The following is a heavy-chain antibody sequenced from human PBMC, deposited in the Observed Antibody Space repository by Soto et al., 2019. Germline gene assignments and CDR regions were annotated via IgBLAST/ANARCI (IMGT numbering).Heavy chain of an antibody. CDR2: IYYTGST. CDR1: GFSINSNNW. V-gene: IGHV4-28*01. CDR3: ARKQRKPAPFWN. D-gene: IGHD3-3*01. Sequence: SETLSLTCVVSGFSINSNNWWVWIRQPPGKGLEWIGDIYYTGSTFYSPSLKNRVAMSVDSAKGQFSLKLSSVTAVDTAVYYCARKQRKPAPFWNWGQGALVTVSS. J-gene: IGHJ4*02.